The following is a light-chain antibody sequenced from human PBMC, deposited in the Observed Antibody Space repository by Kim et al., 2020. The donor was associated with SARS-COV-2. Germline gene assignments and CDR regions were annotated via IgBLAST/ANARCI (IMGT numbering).Light chain of an antibody. J-gene: IGKJ4*01. Sequence: SVSPGERATLSCRASHGVSTYLAWYQQKPGQAPRLLIYDASNRATGIPARFSGSGSGTDFTLTISSLQPEDFAVYYCQQRSNWPLTFGGGTKLEIK. V-gene: IGKV3-11*01. CDR2: DAS. CDR3: QQRSNWPLT. CDR1: HGVSTY.